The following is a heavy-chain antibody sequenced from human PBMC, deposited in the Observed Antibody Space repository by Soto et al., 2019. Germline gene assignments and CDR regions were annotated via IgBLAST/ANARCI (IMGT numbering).Heavy chain of an antibody. D-gene: IGHD2-15*01. J-gene: IGHJ4*02. CDR3: AKLLGSCSGGYCYSEYFDH. CDR1: GFTFSRFA. Sequence: GGSLRLSCAASGFTFSRFAMSWVRQAPGAGLEWVSAISGSGDTTFYADSVQGRFTISRDDSKNTLYLQMNSLRAEDTAVYYCAKLLGSCSGGYCYSEYFDHWGKGTLVTVSS. CDR2: ISGSGDTT. V-gene: IGHV3-23*01.